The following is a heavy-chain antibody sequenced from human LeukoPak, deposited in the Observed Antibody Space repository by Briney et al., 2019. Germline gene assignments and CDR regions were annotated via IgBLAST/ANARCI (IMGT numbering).Heavy chain of an antibody. CDR1: GFTFSNYA. CDR3: ARDPDVGATRGT. Sequence: GGSLRLSCAVSGFTFSNYAMSWVRQAPGKGLEWVSAVSGSGGTTYYADSVKGRFTISRDNSKNTLYLQMNSLRAEDTAVYYCARDPDVGATRGTWGQGTLVTVSS. J-gene: IGHJ5*02. D-gene: IGHD1-26*01. V-gene: IGHV3-23*01. CDR2: VSGSGGTT.